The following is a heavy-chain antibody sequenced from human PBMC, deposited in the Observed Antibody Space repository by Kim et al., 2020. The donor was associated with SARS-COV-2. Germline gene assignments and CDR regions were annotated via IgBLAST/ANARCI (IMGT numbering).Heavy chain of an antibody. Sequence: GGSLRLSCAASGFTFDNYALNWVRQAPEKGLEWVSGISGSGGRKYYPDPVKGRFTISRDNSKNTLYLEMKSLRAEDTALYYCATDHRSGWVGYYFDYWGQGTLVPVSS. CDR1: GFTFDNYA. CDR2: ISGSGGRK. V-gene: IGHV3-23*01. D-gene: IGHD6-19*01. J-gene: IGHJ4*02. CDR3: ATDHRSGWVGYYFDY.